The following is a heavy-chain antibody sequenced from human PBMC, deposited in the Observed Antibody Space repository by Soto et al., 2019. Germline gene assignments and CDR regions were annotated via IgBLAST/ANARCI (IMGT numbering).Heavy chain of an antibody. Sequence: GVLRLSCAASGFTFSSYSMNWVRQAPGKGLEWVSSISSSSSYIYYADSVKGRFTISGDNAKNSLYLQMNSLRAEYTAVYYCARDSGYDSSRYFVQGDAFNICGQGIMVTVSS. CDR1: GFTFSSYS. CDR2: ISSSSSYI. V-gene: IGHV3-21*01. D-gene: IGHD3-22*01. J-gene: IGHJ3*02. CDR3: ARDSGYDSSRYFVQGDAFNI.